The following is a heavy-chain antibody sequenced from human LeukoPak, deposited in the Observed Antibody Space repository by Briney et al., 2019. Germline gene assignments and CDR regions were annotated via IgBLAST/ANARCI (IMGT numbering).Heavy chain of an antibody. CDR3: ARANSRNPRFDP. CDR2: IHYTGTT. CDR1: GGSINNHY. Sequence: PSETLSLTCIVSGGSINNHYWTWIRQTPGKGLEWIGDIHYTGTTKFNPSLKSRVTISVDTSKNQFSLELSSVTAADTAVYYCARANSRNPRFDPWGQGTLVTVSS. J-gene: IGHJ5*02. D-gene: IGHD1-14*01. V-gene: IGHV4-59*11.